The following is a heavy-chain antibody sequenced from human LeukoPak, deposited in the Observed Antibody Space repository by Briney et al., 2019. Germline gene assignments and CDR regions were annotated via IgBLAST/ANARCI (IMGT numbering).Heavy chain of an antibody. CDR3: ARHIWYYYDSSGYYSWFDP. D-gene: IGHD3-22*01. J-gene: IGHJ5*02. CDR2: IYYSGST. V-gene: IGHV4-39*01. Sequence: SETLSLTCTVSGGSISSSSYYWGWIRQPPGKGLEWIGSIYYSGSTYYNPSLKSRVTISVDTSKNQFSLKLSSVTAADTAVYYCARHIWYYYDSSGYYSWFDPWGQGTLVTVSS. CDR1: GGSISSSSYY.